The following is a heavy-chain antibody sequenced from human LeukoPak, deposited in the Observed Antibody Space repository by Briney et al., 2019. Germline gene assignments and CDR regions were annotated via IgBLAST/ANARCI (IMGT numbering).Heavy chain of an antibody. CDR2: ISAYNRNT. J-gene: IGHJ5*02. V-gene: IGHV1-18*01. D-gene: IGHD6-13*01. CDR1: GYTFTNYT. CDR3: AKDGWQQPNWFDP. Sequence: GASVKVSCKASGYTFTNYTLNWVRQAPGQGLEWMGWISAYNRNTNYAQKFQGRVTMTTDTSTSIAYMELRSLGSDDTAVYYCAKDGWQQPNWFDPWGQGTLVTVSS.